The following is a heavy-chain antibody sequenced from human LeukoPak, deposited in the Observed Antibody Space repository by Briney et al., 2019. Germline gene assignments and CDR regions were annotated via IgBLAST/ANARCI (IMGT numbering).Heavy chain of an antibody. CDR3: ARHYCSSTSCYIDY. CDR2: IYTSGST. V-gene: IGHV4-4*09. CDR1: GGSIGSYY. J-gene: IGHJ4*02. Sequence: PSETLSLTCTVSGGSIGSYYWSWIRQPPGKGLEWIGYIYTSGSTNYNPSLKSRVTISVDTSKNQFSLKLSSVTAADTAVYYCARHYCSSTSCYIDYWGQGTLVTVSS. D-gene: IGHD2-2*01.